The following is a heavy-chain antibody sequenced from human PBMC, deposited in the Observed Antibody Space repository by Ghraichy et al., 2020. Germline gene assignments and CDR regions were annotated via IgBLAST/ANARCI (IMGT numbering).Heavy chain of an antibody. J-gene: IGHJ5*02. CDR3: ARDTKAYDWGGVRPTFEFNWFDH. CDR1: GFTFTRDW. V-gene: IGHV3-7*01. CDR2: IRDDGGEK. D-gene: IGHD3-16*01. Sequence: GESLNISCAVSGFTFTRDWMSWVRQAPGKGLEWVANIRDDGGEKYYAESVRGRFTISRDNVQNLVFLQMDSLRVEDSAMYYCARDTKAYDWGGVRPTFEFNWFDHWGQGTLVTVS.